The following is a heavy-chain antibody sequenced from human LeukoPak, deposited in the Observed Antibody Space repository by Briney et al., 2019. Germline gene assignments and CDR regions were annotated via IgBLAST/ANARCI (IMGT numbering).Heavy chain of an antibody. J-gene: IGHJ4*02. D-gene: IGHD4-23*01. Sequence: SETLSLTCTVSGGSISSSSYYWVWIRQPPGKGLEWIGSIYYYGSTYYNPSLKSRVTISLDTSKNKFSLNLSSVTAADTAVYYCARDNLRWPHSEYWGQGTLVTVSS. V-gene: IGHV4-39*07. CDR2: IYYYGST. CDR3: ARDNLRWPHSEY. CDR1: GGSISSSSYY.